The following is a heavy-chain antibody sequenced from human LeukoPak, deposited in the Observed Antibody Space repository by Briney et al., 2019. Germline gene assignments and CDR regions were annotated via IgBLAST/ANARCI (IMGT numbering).Heavy chain of an antibody. D-gene: IGHD6-6*01. CDR1: GGTVTTYA. V-gene: IGHV1-69*06. CDR2: IIPNFDTP. J-gene: IGHJ3*02. CDR3: ARSHSSSSGHDAFNI. Sequence: ASVTVSYKPSGGTVTTYAISWGRQAPGQGLEWMGGIIPNFDTPDHPQRPQGRVTITADKSTGTVYLELSSLRSEDTAVYYCARSHSSSSGHDAFNIWGQGTLVTVSS.